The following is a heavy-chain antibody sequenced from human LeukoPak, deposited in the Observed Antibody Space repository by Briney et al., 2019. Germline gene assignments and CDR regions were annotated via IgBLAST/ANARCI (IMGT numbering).Heavy chain of an antibody. D-gene: IGHD6-19*01. J-gene: IGHJ4*02. CDR2: IYSGGST. Sequence: QPGGSLRLSCAASGFTVSSNYMSWVRQAPGKGLEWVSVIYSGGSTYYADSVKGRFTISRDNSKNTLYLQMNSLRAEDMAVYYCARARYSSGWYVDYWGQGTLVTVSS. V-gene: IGHV3-66*02. CDR1: GFTVSSNY. CDR3: ARARYSSGWYVDY.